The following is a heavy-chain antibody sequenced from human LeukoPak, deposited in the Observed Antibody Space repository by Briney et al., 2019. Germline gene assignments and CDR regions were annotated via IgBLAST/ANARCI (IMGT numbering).Heavy chain of an antibody. J-gene: IGHJ5*02. D-gene: IGHD1-26*01. V-gene: IGHV6-1*01. CDR2: TYYRSKWYN. CDR1: GDSVSSNSAA. Sequence: SQTLSLTCAISGDSVSSNSAAWNWIRQSPSRGLEWLGRTYYRSKWYNDYAVSVKSRITINPDTSKNQFSLKLSSVTAADTAVYYCARDHAAGWELPLNWFDPWGQGTLVTVSS. CDR3: ARDHAAGWELPLNWFDP.